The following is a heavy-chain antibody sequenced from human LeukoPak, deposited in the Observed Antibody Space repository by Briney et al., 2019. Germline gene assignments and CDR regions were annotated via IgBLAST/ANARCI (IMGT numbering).Heavy chain of an antibody. CDR3: AILNWSSGRA. D-gene: IGHD1-1*01. CDR1: GFIFNTYG. CDR2: LSGNT. V-gene: IGHV3-23*01. Sequence: GWSLRLSCAASGFIFNTYGTSWVRQAPGKGLVWVSALSGNTYYADSVKGRFTISTDSSKNTLFLQMNSLRAEDTAVYYCAILNWSSGRAWGQGTLVTVSS. J-gene: IGHJ5*02.